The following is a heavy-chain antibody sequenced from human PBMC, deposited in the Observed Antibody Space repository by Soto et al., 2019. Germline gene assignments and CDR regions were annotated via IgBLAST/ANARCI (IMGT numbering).Heavy chain of an antibody. CDR3: AKERTTGAHYALDY. CDR2: ISSSSSTT. D-gene: IGHD2-8*02. CDR1: GFTFSSYS. Sequence: PGGSLRLSCAATGFTFSSYSMNWVRQAPGKGLEWLSYISSSSSTTYYIASVKGRFTISRDNSKNTLYLQMNSLRAEDTAVYFCAKERTTGAHYALDYWSQGTLVTVSS. J-gene: IGHJ4*02. V-gene: IGHV3-48*01.